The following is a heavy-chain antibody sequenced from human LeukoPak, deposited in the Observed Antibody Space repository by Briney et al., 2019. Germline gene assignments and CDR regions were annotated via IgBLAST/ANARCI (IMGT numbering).Heavy chain of an antibody. Sequence: PSETLSLTCGVSGGSISSTNWWTWVRQPPGEGLEWIGEVHLSRRTYYNPSLKSRVTISVDTSKNQFSLKLSSVTAADTAVYYCAITRNGDYPSGEEWGQGTLVTVSS. J-gene: IGHJ4*02. CDR3: AITRNGDYPSGEE. D-gene: IGHD4-17*01. V-gene: IGHV4-4*02. CDR1: GGSISSTNW. CDR2: VHLSRRT.